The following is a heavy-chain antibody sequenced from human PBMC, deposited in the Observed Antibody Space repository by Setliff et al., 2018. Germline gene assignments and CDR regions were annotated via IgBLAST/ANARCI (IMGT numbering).Heavy chain of an antibody. V-gene: IGHV3-33*08. Sequence: GGSLRLSCAASGFTFSTYRMHWVRQAPGKGLEWVAVIWDDGVKKYHADSVKGRFTISRDNAKNTVYLQMNSLRPEDTAVYYCARTCSGSGCYAGLESWGQGTPVTVS. CDR3: ARTCSGSGCYAGLES. CDR2: IWDDGVKK. D-gene: IGHD2-15*01. J-gene: IGHJ4*02. CDR1: GFTFSTYR.